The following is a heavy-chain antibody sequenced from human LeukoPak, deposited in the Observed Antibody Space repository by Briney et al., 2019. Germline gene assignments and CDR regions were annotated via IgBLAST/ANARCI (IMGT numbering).Heavy chain of an antibody. CDR1: GFTFRSYA. CDR2: ISGSDGST. V-gene: IGHV3-23*01. Sequence: GGSLRLSCAASGFTFRSYAMSWVRQAPGRGLEWVSTISGSDGSTYYADSVRGRFTITRDISKNMWYLQMNSLRAEDTAVYYCARDQGAAGLYWGQGALVTVSS. D-gene: IGHD6-13*01. J-gene: IGHJ4*02. CDR3: ARDQGAAGLY.